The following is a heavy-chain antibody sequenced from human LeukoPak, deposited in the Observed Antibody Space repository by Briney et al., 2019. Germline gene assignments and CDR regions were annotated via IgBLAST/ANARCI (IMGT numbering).Heavy chain of an antibody. Sequence: WGSLRLSCAASGFTFSSYSMNWVRQAPGKGLEWVAFIRYDGSNKYYADSVKGRFTISRDNSKNTVYVQMNSLRAEDTAVYYCAKDQRSYYASGSHYRGGNWFDPWGQGTLVTVSS. CDR3: AKDQRSYYASGSHYRGGNWFDP. J-gene: IGHJ5*02. V-gene: IGHV3-30*02. CDR1: GFTFSSYS. CDR2: IRYDGSNK. D-gene: IGHD3-10*01.